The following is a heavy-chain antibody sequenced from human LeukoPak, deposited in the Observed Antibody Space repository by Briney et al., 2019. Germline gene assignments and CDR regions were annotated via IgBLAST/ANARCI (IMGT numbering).Heavy chain of an antibody. Sequence: GGSLRLSCAASGFTFSSYGMSWVRQAPGKGLEWVSAISGSGGSTYYADSVKGRFTISRDNSKNTLYLQMNSLRAEDTAVYYCARDIGYGSGSSFDYWGQGTLVTVSS. V-gene: IGHV3-23*01. CDR3: ARDIGYGSGSSFDY. CDR2: ISGSGGST. CDR1: GFTFSSYG. D-gene: IGHD3-10*01. J-gene: IGHJ4*02.